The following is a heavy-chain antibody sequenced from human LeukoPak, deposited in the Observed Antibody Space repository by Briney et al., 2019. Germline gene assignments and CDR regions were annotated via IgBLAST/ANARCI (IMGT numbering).Heavy chain of an antibody. CDR1: GFTFSSYA. J-gene: IGHJ6*02. D-gene: IGHD6-13*01. CDR3: VKFSGSPRDYYYYGMDV. Sequence: TGGSLRLSCAASGFTFSSYAMSWVRQAPGKGLEWVSAISGSGGSTYYADSVKGRFTISRDNSKNTLYLQMNSLRAEDTAVYYCVKFSGSPRDYYYYGMDVWGQGTTVTVSS. V-gene: IGHV3-23*01. CDR2: ISGSGGST.